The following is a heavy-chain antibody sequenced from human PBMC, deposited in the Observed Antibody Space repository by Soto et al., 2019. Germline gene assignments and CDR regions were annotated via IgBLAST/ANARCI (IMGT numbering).Heavy chain of an antibody. V-gene: IGHV3-30-3*01. D-gene: IGHD3-3*01. Sequence: GGSLRLSCAASGFTFSSYAMHWVLQAPGKGLEWVAVISYDGSNKYYADSVKGRFTISRDNSKNTLYLQMNSLRAEDTAVYYCARDPDYDFWSGYPSIWIYGMDVWGQGTTVTVSS. CDR1: GFTFSSYA. CDR3: ARDPDYDFWSGYPSIWIYGMDV. CDR2: ISYDGSNK. J-gene: IGHJ6*02.